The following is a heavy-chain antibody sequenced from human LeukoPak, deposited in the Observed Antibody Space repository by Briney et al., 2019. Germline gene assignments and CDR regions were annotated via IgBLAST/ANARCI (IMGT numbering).Heavy chain of an antibody. Sequence: GGSLRLSCAASGFTFSSYSMNWVRQAPGKGLEWVSSISSSSSYIYYADSVKGRFTISRDNAKNSLYLQMNSLRAEDTALYYCARDASHYYDSSDYWGQGTLVTVSS. J-gene: IGHJ4*02. D-gene: IGHD3-22*01. V-gene: IGHV3-21*04. CDR1: GFTFSSYS. CDR3: ARDASHYYDSSDY. CDR2: ISSSSSYI.